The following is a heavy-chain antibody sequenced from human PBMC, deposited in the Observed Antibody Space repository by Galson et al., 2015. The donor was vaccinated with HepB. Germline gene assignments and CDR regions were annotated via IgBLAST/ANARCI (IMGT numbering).Heavy chain of an antibody. Sequence: SLRLSCAASEFTFSAFGMSWVRQAPGKGLEWVSSITSTGGNTFYADSVKGRFTISRDNSKNTLFLQMNSLRAEDAAVYYCASRGAYYYYFDYWGQGALVSVSS. CDR1: EFTFSAFG. CDR2: ITSTGGNT. D-gene: IGHD3-3*01. CDR3: ASRGAYYYYFDY. J-gene: IGHJ4*02. V-gene: IGHV3-23*01.